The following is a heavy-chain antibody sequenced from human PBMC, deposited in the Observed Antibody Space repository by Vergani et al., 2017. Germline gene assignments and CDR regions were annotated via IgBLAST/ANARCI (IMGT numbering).Heavy chain of an antibody. J-gene: IGHJ3*02. Sequence: EVQLVESGGGLVKPGGSLRLSCAASGFTFSSYSMNWVRQAPGKGLEWVSSISSSSSYIYYADSVKGRFTISRDNAKNSLYLQMNSLRAEDTAVYYCAGSSYFGWPDAFDIWGQGTMVTVSS. D-gene: IGHD3-9*01. CDR3: AGSSYFGWPDAFDI. V-gene: IGHV3-21*01. CDR2: ISSSSSYI. CDR1: GFTFSSYS.